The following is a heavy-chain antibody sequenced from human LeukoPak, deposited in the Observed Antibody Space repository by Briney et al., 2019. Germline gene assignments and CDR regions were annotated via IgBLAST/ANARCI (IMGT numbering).Heavy chain of an antibody. D-gene: IGHD3-16*02. V-gene: IGHV1-18*04. CDR1: GYTFTGYY. CDR3: ARDLQNYDYVWGSYREFDY. J-gene: IGHJ4*02. CDR2: ISAYNGNT. Sequence: ASVKVSCTASGYTFTGYYMHWVRQAPGQGLEWMGWISAYNGNTNYAQKLQGRVTMTTDTSTSTAYMELRSLRSDDTAVYYCARDLQNYDYVWGSYREFDYWGQGTLVTVSS.